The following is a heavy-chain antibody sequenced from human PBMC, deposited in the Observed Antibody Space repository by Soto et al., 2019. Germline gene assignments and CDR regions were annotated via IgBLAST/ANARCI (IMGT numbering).Heavy chain of an antibody. D-gene: IGHD4-4*01. J-gene: IGHJ6*03. CDR2: INAYNGNT. CDR1: GYTFTDYY. V-gene: IGHV1-18*04. Sequence: GASVKVSCKASGYTFTDYYMHWVRQAPGQGLEWMGWINAYNGNTNYAQKLQGRVTMTTDTSTSTAYMELRSLRSDDTAVYYCASSAKSKYYYYMDVWGKGTTVTVSS. CDR3: ASSAKSKYYYYMDV.